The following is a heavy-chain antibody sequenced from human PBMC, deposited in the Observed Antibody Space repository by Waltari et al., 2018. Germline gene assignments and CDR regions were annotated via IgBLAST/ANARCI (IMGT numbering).Heavy chain of an antibody. CDR1: GGSISSYY. CDR3: ARSAVVVTANYYYGMDV. V-gene: IGHV4-59*01. CDR2: IYYSGST. D-gene: IGHD2-21*02. Sequence: QVQLQESGPGLVKPSETLSLTCPVSGGSISSYYLSWIRQPPGKGLELLGYIYYSGSTKYEPPLKRRVTRSVDTSKNQLCLKLSSVTAADTAVYYCARSAVVVTANYYYGMDVWGHGTTVTVSS. J-gene: IGHJ6*02.